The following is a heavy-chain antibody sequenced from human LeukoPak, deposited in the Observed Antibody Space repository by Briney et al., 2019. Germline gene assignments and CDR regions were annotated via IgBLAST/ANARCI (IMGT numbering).Heavy chain of an antibody. D-gene: IGHD4-23*01. CDR2: ISYDGSNK. J-gene: IGHJ4*02. Sequence: GGSLRLSCAASGFTFSSYAMHWVRQAPGKGLEWMAVISYDGSNKYYADSVKGRFTISRDNSKNTLYLQMNSLRAEDTAVYYCARDADYGGNSEDYWGQGTLVTVSS. CDR3: ARDADYGGNSEDY. CDR1: GFTFSSYA. V-gene: IGHV3-30-3*01.